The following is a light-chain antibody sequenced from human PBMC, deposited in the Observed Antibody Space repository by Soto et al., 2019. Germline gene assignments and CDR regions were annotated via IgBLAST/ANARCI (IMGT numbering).Light chain of an antibody. CDR3: QQFGSSPLT. CDR2: GAS. CDR1: QSVGSTD. Sequence: EIVLTQSPGTLSLSPGERVTLSCRASQSVGSTDLAWYQQKPGQAPRLLISGASSRATGVPDRFSGSGSGTDFTLTISGLEPEDFAVYYCQQFGSSPLTFGGGTKVEIK. J-gene: IGKJ4*01. V-gene: IGKV3-20*01.